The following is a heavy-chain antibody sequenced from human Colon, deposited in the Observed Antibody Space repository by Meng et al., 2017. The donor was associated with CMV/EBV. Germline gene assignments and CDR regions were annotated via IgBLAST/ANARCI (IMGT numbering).Heavy chain of an antibody. CDR1: GDSIRSYY. CDR2: IFSGGSP. Sequence: GSLRLSCTVSGDSIRSYYWTWTRQSPGKGLEFIGHIFSGGSPNYNPSLNSRVTITQDMVKNQFSLKLTSVTAADTATYYCARDFSSYFDYWGQGILVTVSS. J-gene: IGHJ4*02. V-gene: IGHV4-59*01. CDR3: ARDFSSYFDY. D-gene: IGHD6-13*01.